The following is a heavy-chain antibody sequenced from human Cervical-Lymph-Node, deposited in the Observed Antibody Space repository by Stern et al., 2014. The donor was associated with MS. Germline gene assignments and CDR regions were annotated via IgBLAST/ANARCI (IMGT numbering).Heavy chain of an antibody. CDR3: ARDIDSSGNLYLQH. J-gene: IGHJ1*01. Sequence: VQLVESGGGVVQTGRSLRLSCAASGFIFSNSGMHWVRQAPGKGLEWVALIWYDGSEKHYADSVKGRFTISRDNSKNRLYLEMNTLRAEDTAVYYCARDIDSSGNLYLQHWGQGTLVTVSP. D-gene: IGHD6-19*01. V-gene: IGHV3-33*01. CDR2: IWYDGSEK. CDR1: GFIFSNSG.